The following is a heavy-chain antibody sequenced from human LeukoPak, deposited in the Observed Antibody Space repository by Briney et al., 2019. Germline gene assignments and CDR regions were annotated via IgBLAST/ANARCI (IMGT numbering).Heavy chain of an antibody. D-gene: IGHD3-22*01. V-gene: IGHV3-23*01. J-gene: IGHJ4*02. CDR2: ISGSGGST. CDR1: GFSFSSYS. Sequence: GVSLRLSCAACGFSFSSYSMAWVRQAPGKGLEGVSTISGSGGSTHYADSVKGRFTISRDNSKNTLYLQMNSLRAEDTAEYYCAKVCYYASSGYCLDYWGQGTLVTVS. CDR3: AKVCYYASSGYCLDY.